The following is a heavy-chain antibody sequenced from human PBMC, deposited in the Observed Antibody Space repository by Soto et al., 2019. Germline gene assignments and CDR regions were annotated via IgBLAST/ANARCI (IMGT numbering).Heavy chain of an antibody. Sequence: QVQLVESGGGVVQPGRSLRLSCAASGFTFSSYGMHWVRQAPGKGLEWVAVMSYDGSNKYYADSVKGRFTISRDNSKNTLYLQMNSLRAEDTAVYYCAKDVYEGGGYYYYGMDVWGQGTTVTVSS. CDR3: AKDVYEGGGYYYYGMDV. CDR2: MSYDGSNK. D-gene: IGHD1-26*01. CDR1: GFTFSSYG. V-gene: IGHV3-30*18. J-gene: IGHJ6*02.